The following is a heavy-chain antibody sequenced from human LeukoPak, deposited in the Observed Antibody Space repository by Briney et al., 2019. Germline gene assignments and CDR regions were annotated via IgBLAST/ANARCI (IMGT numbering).Heavy chain of an antibody. CDR3: ARRGYSYKVDY. J-gene: IGHJ4*02. D-gene: IGHD5-18*01. CDR2: INHSGST. Sequence: SETLSLTCAVYGGSFSGYYWSWIRQPPGKGLEWIGEINHSGSTNYNPSLKSRVTISVDASKNQFSLKLSSVTAADTAVYYCARRGYSYKVDYWGQGTLVTVSS. CDR1: GGSFSGYY. V-gene: IGHV4-34*01.